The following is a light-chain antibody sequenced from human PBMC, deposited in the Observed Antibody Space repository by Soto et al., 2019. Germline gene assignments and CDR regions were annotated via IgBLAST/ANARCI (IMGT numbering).Light chain of an antibody. CDR1: SSNIGSNY. J-gene: IGLJ2*01. CDR2: RNN. CDR3: AAWDDSLRGV. Sequence: QSVLTQPPSASGNPGQSVTISCSGSSSNIGSNYVYWYQQLPGTAPKLLIYRNNQRPSGVPDRFSGSKSGTSASLAISGLRSEDEADYYCAAWDDSLRGVFGGGTQLTVL. V-gene: IGLV1-47*01.